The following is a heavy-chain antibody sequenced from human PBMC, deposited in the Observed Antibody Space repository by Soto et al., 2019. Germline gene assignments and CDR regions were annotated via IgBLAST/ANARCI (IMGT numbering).Heavy chain of an antibody. CDR1: GFNFSSYA. CDR2: ISYDGSNK. J-gene: IGHJ6*02. V-gene: IGHV3-30-3*01. CDR3: ARERSDIYIAVADYYYYYGMDV. D-gene: IGHD6-19*01. Sequence: GGSLRLSCAASGFNFSSYAMHWVRQAPGKGLEWVAVISYDGSNKYYADSVKGRFTISRDNSKNTLYLQMNSLRAEDTAVYYCARERSDIYIAVADYYYYYGMDVWGQGTTVTVSS.